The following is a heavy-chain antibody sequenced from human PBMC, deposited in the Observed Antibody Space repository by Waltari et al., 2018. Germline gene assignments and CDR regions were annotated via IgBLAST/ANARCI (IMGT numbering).Heavy chain of an antibody. D-gene: IGHD3-16*01. Sequence: QVQLVQSGAEVKKPGTSVKISCKASGYILTTYHVYWVRQSPGEGFQYMGAINPSDGGTHYAQRFRGRVTMTRATSTSTVYMEIHSLRVEDTAVYYCSRDGLEYYYGMDVWGQGTTVTVSS. V-gene: IGHV1-46*03. J-gene: IGHJ6*02. CDR1: GYILTTYH. CDR3: SRDGLEYYYGMDV. CDR2: INPSDGGT.